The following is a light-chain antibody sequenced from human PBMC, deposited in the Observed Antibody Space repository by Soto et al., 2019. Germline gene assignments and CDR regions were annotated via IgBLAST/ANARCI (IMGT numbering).Light chain of an antibody. CDR3: QQYNSWIS. J-gene: IGKJ5*01. CDR1: QSISSW. V-gene: IGKV3-15*01. CDR2: GAS. Sequence: MTQSPSTLSASVGDRVTITCRASQSISSWLAWYQQKPGQAPRLLIYGASTRATGIPARFSGSGSGTEFTLTTSILQSEDFGVYCCQQYNSWISFGQGTRLEIK.